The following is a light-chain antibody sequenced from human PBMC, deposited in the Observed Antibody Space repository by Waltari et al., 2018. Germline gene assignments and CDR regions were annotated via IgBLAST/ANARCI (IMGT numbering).Light chain of an antibody. Sequence: DIQMTQSPSSLSASVGDRVTITCRASQSISSYLNWYQQKPGKAPKLLIYAASSLQSGVPSRFSGSGSGTDFTLTISSRQPEDFATYYCQQSYSTPLFTFGPGTKVDIK. CDR1: QSISSY. V-gene: IGKV1-39*01. J-gene: IGKJ3*01. CDR2: AAS. CDR3: QQSYSTPLFT.